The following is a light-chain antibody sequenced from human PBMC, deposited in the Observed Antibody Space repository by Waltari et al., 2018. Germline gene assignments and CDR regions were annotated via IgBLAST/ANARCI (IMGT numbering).Light chain of an antibody. V-gene: IGKV1-5*03. CDR1: QSVVVW. Sequence: DIQMTQAPSTLSASVGDRVTITCRASQSVVVWLAWYQQRPGKAPKVIIYKASNLQSGVPSRFSGSGSGTDFTLTISSLQPDDFGTYYCQQYNTYPYTFGQGTKLEIK. J-gene: IGKJ2*01. CDR2: KAS. CDR3: QQYNTYPYT.